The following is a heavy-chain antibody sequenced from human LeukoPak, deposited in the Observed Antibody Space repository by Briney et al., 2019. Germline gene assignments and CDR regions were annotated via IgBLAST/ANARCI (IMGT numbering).Heavy chain of an antibody. Sequence: PSETLSLTCSVSGASISSGSNYWGWIRQPPGKGLEWIGSLSHSGSTFYNPSLKSRATISLDTSKNQFSLNLKSVTAADTAMYYCARDGVVTMELDFWGQGTLVTVSS. V-gene: IGHV4-39*07. CDR2: LSHSGST. CDR1: GASISSGSNY. CDR3: ARDGVVTMELDF. J-gene: IGHJ4*02. D-gene: IGHD3-3*01.